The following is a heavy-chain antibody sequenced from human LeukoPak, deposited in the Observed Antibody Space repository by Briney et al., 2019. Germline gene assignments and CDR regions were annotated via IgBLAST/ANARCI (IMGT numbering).Heavy chain of an antibody. J-gene: IGHJ6*04. D-gene: IGHD3-3*01. CDR3: ARDRRVYYDFWSGFSL. V-gene: IGHV4-61*01. Sequence: SETLSLTCTVSGGSISSSSYYWGWIRQPPGKGLEWIGYIYYSGSTNYNPSLKSRVTISVDTSKNQFSLKLSSVTAADTAVYYCARDRRVYYDFWSGFSLWGKGTTVTVSS. CDR1: GGSISSSSYY. CDR2: IYYSGST.